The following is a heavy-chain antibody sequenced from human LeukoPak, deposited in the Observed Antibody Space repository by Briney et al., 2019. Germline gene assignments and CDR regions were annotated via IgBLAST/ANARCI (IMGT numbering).Heavy chain of an antibody. CDR3: ARDGSPYSSGWYGGNWFDP. Sequence: ASVKVSCKASGYTFTGYYMHWVRQAPGQGLERMGWINPNSGGTNYAQKFQGRVTMTRDTSISTAYMELSRLRSDDTAVYYCARDGSPYSSGWYGGNWFDPWGQGTLVTVSS. J-gene: IGHJ5*02. CDR2: INPNSGGT. CDR1: GYTFTGYY. D-gene: IGHD6-19*01. V-gene: IGHV1-2*02.